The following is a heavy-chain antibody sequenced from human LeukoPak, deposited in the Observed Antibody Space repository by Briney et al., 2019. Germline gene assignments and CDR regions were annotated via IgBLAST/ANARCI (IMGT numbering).Heavy chain of an antibody. CDR2: INPNSGGT. J-gene: IGHJ5*02. V-gene: IGHV1-2*06. Sequence: ASVRVSCKPSGYTFTHFYMHWVRQAPGQGLEWMGRINPNSGGTNYAQKFQGRVTMTRDTSISTAYMELSRLRSDDTAVYYCARARPLIAAAGTGYWFDPWGQGTLVTVSS. CDR3: ARARPLIAAAGTGYWFDP. D-gene: IGHD6-13*01. CDR1: GYTFTHFY.